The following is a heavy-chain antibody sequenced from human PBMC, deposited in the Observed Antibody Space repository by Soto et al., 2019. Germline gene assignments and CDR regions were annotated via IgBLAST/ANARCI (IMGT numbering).Heavy chain of an antibody. J-gene: IGHJ4*02. CDR2: INHSGST. CDR3: ARELQLGGTDS. CDR1: GGSFSGYF. V-gene: IGHV4-34*02. Sequence: QVRLQQWGAGLLKPSETLSVTCAVYGGSFSGYFWTWIRQSPERGLAWIGQINHSGSTNYNPSLKSRVTISVDTSKNQFSLRLTSVTAADTAVYYCARELQLGGTDSWGRGTPVTV. D-gene: IGHD1-1*01.